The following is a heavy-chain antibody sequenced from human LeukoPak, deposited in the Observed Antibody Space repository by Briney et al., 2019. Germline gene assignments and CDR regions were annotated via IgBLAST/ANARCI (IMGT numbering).Heavy chain of an antibody. Sequence: PGESLKISCKGSGYSFTSYWIGWVRQMPGKGLEWMGIIYPGDSDTRYSPSFQGQVTISADKSISTAYLQWSSLKASDTAMYYCARRRYSGIAAAGTGAFDIWGQGTMVTVSS. D-gene: IGHD6-13*01. CDR2: IYPGDSDT. CDR3: ARRRYSGIAAAGTGAFDI. CDR1: GYSFTSYW. J-gene: IGHJ3*02. V-gene: IGHV5-51*01.